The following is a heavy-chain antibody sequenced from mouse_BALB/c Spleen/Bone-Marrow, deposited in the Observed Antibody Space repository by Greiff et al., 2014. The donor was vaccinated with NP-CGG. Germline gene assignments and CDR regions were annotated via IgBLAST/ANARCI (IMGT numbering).Heavy chain of an antibody. CDR2: INPGSGGT. V-gene: IGHV1-54*01. CDR3: ARGITTGYLDY. Sequence: QVQLQQSGAELVRPGTSVKVSCKASGYAFTNYLIEWVKQRPGQGLEWIGVINPGSGGTNYNEKFKGKATLTADKSSSTAYMQLSSLTSDDSAVYFCARGITTGYLDYWGQGTTLTVSS. J-gene: IGHJ2*01. CDR1: GYAFTNYL. D-gene: IGHD1-1*01.